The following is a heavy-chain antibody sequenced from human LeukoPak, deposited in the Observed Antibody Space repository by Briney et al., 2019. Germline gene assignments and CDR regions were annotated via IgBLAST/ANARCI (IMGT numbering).Heavy chain of an antibody. D-gene: IGHD2-8*01. J-gene: IGHJ6*02. CDR1: GFTFSSYG. Sequence: GGSMRLSCAASGFTFSSYGMHWVRQAPGKGLEWVAVISYDGSNKYYADSVKGRFTISRNNSKNTLYLQMNSLRTDDTAVYFCAKYADYYGMDVWGQGTTVIVSS. CDR3: AKYADYYGMDV. V-gene: IGHV3-30*18. CDR2: ISYDGSNK.